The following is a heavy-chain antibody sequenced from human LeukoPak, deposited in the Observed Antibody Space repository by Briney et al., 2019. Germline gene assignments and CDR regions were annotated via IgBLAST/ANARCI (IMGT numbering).Heavy chain of an antibody. CDR3: VRDYSPRLVRGLGGPNKDTQMDV. Sequence: ASVKVSCKASGYTFTSYYMHWVRQAPGQGLEWMGIINPSGGSTSYAQKFQGRVTMTRDTSISTAYMELRSLRSDDTAVYYCVRDYSPRLVRGLGGPNKDTQMDVWGKGTTVTVSS. V-gene: IGHV1-46*01. CDR1: GYTFTSYY. CDR2: INPSGGST. J-gene: IGHJ6*04. D-gene: IGHD3-10*01.